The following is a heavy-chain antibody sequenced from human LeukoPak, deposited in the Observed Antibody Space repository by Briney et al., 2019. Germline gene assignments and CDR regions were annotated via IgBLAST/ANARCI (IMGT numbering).Heavy chain of an antibody. CDR2: IHRSGSP. Sequence: SETLSHTCTVSLDSTTSNFWSWVRQPPGKGLEWIGEIHRSGSPNYNPSLQSRVTISIDRSRNQIVLELSSVTAADTAVYYCAREILGGFNPGAYWGQGILVTVSS. J-gene: IGHJ4*02. CDR3: AREILGGFNPGAY. D-gene: IGHD1-14*01. CDR1: LDSTTSNF. V-gene: IGHV4-4*02.